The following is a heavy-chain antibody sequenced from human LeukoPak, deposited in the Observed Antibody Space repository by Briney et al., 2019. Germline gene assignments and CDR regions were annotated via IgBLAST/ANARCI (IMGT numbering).Heavy chain of an antibody. D-gene: IGHD3-22*01. CDR1: GFTFSSYG. CDR2: ISYDGSNK. CDR3: LYYYDSSGYYYRGSYYYYGMDV. J-gene: IGHJ6*02. V-gene: IGHV3-33*05. Sequence: GGSLRLSCAASGFTFSSYGMHWVRQAPGKGLEWVAVISYDGSNKYYADSVKGRFTISRDDSKNTLYLQMNSLKTEDTAVYYCLYYYDSSGYYYRGSYYYYGMDVWGQGTTVTVSS.